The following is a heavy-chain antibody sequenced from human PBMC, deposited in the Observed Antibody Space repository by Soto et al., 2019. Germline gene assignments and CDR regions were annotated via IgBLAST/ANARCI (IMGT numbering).Heavy chain of an antibody. V-gene: IGHV1-69*13. J-gene: IGHJ6*02. CDR1: GGTKSSYA. D-gene: IGHD3-3*01. CDR2: IIPIFGTA. CDR3: ARAKTLRFLEAGMDV. Sequence: ASAELSCKDSGGTKSSYAMSWVRQDKKQGLEWMGGIIPIFGTANYAQKFQGRVTITADESTSTAYMELSSLRSEDTAVYYCARAKTLRFLEAGMDVWGQGTTVTVSS.